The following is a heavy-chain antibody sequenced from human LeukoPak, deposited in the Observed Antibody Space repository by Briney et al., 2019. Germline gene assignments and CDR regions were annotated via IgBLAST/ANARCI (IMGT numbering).Heavy chain of an antibody. Sequence: GESLKISCKGSGFSFTSYWIGWVRQMPGKGLEWMGIIYPGDSDTRYSPSFQGQVTISADKSISTAYLQWSSLKASDTAMYYCARREYCGGDCYSGYFQHWGQGTLVTVSS. J-gene: IGHJ1*01. CDR2: IYPGDSDT. CDR1: GFSFTSYW. D-gene: IGHD2-21*02. CDR3: ARREYCGGDCYSGYFQH. V-gene: IGHV5-51*01.